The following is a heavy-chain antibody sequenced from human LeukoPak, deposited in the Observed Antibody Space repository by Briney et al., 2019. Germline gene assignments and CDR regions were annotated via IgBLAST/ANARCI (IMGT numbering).Heavy chain of an antibody. CDR3: ARAPVSTAYLHYYSMDV. CDR2: IYTSGST. Sequence: SETLSLTCTVSGGFISSYYWSWIRQPAGKGLEWIGRIYTSGSTNYNSSLKSRVTMSVDTSKNQFSLKLSSVTAADTAVYYCARAPVSTAYLHYYSMDVWGKGTTVTVSS. D-gene: IGHD3-16*01. J-gene: IGHJ6*03. V-gene: IGHV4-4*07. CDR1: GGFISSYY.